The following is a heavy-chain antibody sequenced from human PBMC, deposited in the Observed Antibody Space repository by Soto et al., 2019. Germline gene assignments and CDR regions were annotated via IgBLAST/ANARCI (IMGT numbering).Heavy chain of an antibody. CDR1: GGSISSYY. V-gene: IGHV4-59*01. CDR2: IYYSGIN. CDR3: ARGGGSSSPRRALDY. D-gene: IGHD2-2*01. J-gene: IGHJ4*02. Sequence: SETLSLTCTVSGGSISSYYWSWIRQPPGKGLEWIGYIYYSGINNYNPSLKSRVTMSVDTSKNQSSLKLSSVTAADTAVYYCARGGGSSSPRRALDYWGQGTLVTVSS.